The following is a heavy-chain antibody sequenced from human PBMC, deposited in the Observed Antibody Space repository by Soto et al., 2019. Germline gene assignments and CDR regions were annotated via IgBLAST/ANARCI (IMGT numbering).Heavy chain of an antibody. CDR3: ARKLVWKNWFDP. CDR1: GYTFTSYD. D-gene: IGHD3-10*01. CDR2: MNPNSGNT. Sequence: GASVKVSCKASGYTFTSYDINWVRQATGQGLEWMGWMNPNSGNTGYAQKFQGRVTMTRNTSISTAYMELSSLRSEDTAVYYCARKLVWKNWFDPWGQGTLVTVSS. V-gene: IGHV1-8*01. J-gene: IGHJ5*02.